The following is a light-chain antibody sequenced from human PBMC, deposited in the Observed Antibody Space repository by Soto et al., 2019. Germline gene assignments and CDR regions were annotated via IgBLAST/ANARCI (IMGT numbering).Light chain of an antibody. CDR2: AAS. Sequence: DIQMTQSPSSVSASVGDTVTITCRASQGINNYLAWYQQKPGKAPKPLIFAASSLQSGVPSRFSGSGSGTDFTLTISSLQPEDFATYYCQQYNSYPWTFGQGTKVEIK. V-gene: IGKV1-16*01. CDR1: QGINNY. J-gene: IGKJ1*01. CDR3: QQYNSYPWT.